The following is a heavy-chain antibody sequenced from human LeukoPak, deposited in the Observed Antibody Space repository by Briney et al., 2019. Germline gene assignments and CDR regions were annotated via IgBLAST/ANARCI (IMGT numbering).Heavy chain of an antibody. CDR3: ARQRYSDY. V-gene: IGHV3-7*01. CDR1: GFTFSRYW. CDR2: IKEDGSDN. J-gene: IGHJ4*02. D-gene: IGHD1-1*01. Sequence: QPGGSLRLSCAASGFTFSRYWMTWVRQAPGKGLEWVANIKEDGSDNSYVESVKGRFTIYRDNAKNSLYLQLNSLRAEDTAVYFCARQRYSDYWGQGTLVTVSS.